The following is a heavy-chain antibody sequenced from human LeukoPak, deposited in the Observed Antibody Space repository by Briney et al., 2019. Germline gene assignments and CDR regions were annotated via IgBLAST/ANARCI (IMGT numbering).Heavy chain of an antibody. CDR1: GFTFSTYA. J-gene: IGHJ4*02. CDR2: IWYNGKNK. V-gene: IGHV3-33*01. CDR3: VRDPSNSGWAFDY. Sequence: GSLRLSCAASGFTFSTYAMHWVRQAPGKGLEWVAMIWYNGKNKHYADSVKGRFTISRDNSKNTLDLQMNSLRADDTAVYYCVRDPSNSGWAFDYWGQGTLVTVSS. D-gene: IGHD6-19*01.